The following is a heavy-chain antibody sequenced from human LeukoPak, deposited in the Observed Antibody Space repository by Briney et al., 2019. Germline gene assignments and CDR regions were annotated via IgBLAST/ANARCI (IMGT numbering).Heavy chain of an antibody. Sequence: PLASVTVSCKASGYTFTSYYMHWVRQAPGQGLEWMGIINPSGGSTSYAQKFQGRVTMTRDTSTSTVYMELSSLRSEDTAVYYCARDLGARPPYYGMDVWGQGTTVTVSS. CDR2: INPSGGST. CDR3: ARDLGARPPYYGMDV. V-gene: IGHV1-46*01. D-gene: IGHD6-6*01. CDR1: GYTFTSYY. J-gene: IGHJ6*02.